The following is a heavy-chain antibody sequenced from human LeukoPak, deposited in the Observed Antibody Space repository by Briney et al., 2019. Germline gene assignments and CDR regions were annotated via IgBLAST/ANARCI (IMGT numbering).Heavy chain of an antibody. CDR3: AGNGFWSLEGTYNWFDP. Sequence: SETLSLTCTVSGGSISSYYWSWIRQPPGKGLEWIGYIYYSGSTNYNPSLKSRVTISVDTSKNQFSLKLSSVTAADTAVYYCAGNGFWSLEGTYNWFDPWGQGTLVTVSS. CDR2: IYYSGST. V-gene: IGHV4-59*01. CDR1: GGSISSYY. D-gene: IGHD3-3*01. J-gene: IGHJ5*02.